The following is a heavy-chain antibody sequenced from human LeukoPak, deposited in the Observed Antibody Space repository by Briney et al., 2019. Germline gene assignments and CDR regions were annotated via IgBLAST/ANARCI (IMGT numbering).Heavy chain of an antibody. Sequence: SETLSLTCTVSGGSMTNYYWIWIRQSPGKGLDWIGYIYYSGSTYYNPSLKSRVTISVDTSKNQFSLKLSSVTAADTAVYYCASPYYDILTGYIVRRDAFDIWGQGTMVTVSS. V-gene: IGHV4-59*12. J-gene: IGHJ3*02. CDR3: ASPYYDILTGYIVRRDAFDI. CDR2: IYYSGST. CDR1: GGSMTNYY. D-gene: IGHD3-9*01.